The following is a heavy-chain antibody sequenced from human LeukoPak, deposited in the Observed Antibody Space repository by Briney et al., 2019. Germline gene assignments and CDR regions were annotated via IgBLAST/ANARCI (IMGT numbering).Heavy chain of an antibody. CDR1: GFTFSSYE. D-gene: IGHD5-18*01. CDR3: ARERGYSYGYGDY. Sequence: KTGGSLRLSCAASGFTFSSYEMNWVRQAPGKGLEWVSSISSSSSYIYYADSVKGRFTISRGNAKNSLYLQMNSLRAEDTAVYYCARERGYSYGYGDYWGQGTLVTVSS. V-gene: IGHV3-21*01. J-gene: IGHJ4*02. CDR2: ISSSSSYI.